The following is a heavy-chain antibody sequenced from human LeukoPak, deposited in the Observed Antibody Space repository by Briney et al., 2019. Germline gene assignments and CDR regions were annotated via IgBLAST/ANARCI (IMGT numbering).Heavy chain of an antibody. CDR1: GDSISSGHY. Sequence: SETLSLTCTVSGDSISSGHYWDWIRQPPGRGLEWIGSIHHSGSTGYNPSLKSRVTISLDTSQTQISLRVTSVTAADTAVYYCARGTDYYDRRGWLDPWGQGTLVTVSS. CDR2: IHHSGST. CDR3: ARGTDYYDRRGWLDP. J-gene: IGHJ5*02. V-gene: IGHV4-38-2*02. D-gene: IGHD3-22*01.